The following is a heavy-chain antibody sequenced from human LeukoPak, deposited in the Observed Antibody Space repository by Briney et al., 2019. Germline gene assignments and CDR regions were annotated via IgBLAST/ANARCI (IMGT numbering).Heavy chain of an antibody. CDR3: ARERSLKPSRYYGMDV. Sequence: GGSLRLSCAASGFTVSNNFMCWVRQGPGKGLEWVSVIYSGGSGGSTYYADSVKGRFTISRDNSKNTLYLHMNSLRVEDTALYYCARERSLKPSRYYGMDVWGQGTTVTVSS. D-gene: IGHD1-26*01. J-gene: IGHJ6*02. CDR2: IYSGGSGGST. CDR1: GFTVSNNF. V-gene: IGHV3-66*01.